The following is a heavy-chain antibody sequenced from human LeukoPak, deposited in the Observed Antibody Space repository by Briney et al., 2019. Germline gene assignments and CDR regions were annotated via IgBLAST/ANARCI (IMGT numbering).Heavy chain of an antibody. CDR1: GGSFSGYY. J-gene: IGHJ3*02. CDR3: ARGLLRATDAFDI. D-gene: IGHD2-21*01. CDR2: INHSGST. V-gene: IGHV4-34*01. Sequence: SETLSLTCAVYGGSFSGYYWSWIRQPPGKGLEWIGEINHSGSTNYNPSLKGRVTISVDTSKNQFSLKLSSVTAADTAVYYCARGLLRATDAFDIWGQGTMVTVSS.